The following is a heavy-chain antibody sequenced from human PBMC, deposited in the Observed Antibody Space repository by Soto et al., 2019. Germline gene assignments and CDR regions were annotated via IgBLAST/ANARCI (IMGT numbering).Heavy chain of an antibody. Sequence: EVQLVESGGGLVQPGGSLRLSCTASGFIVSDTYVNWVRQAPGKGLEWVSVISNRGDTHYADSVRGRFSLSRDISDNTLHLQMNNLRVEDTAVYYCAREPRYCRGGSCSITGDAYDIWGQGTMVTVCS. CDR3: AREPRYCRGGSCSITGDAYDI. D-gene: IGHD2-15*01. V-gene: IGHV3-66*01. CDR1: GFIVSDTY. CDR2: ISNRGDT. J-gene: IGHJ3*02.